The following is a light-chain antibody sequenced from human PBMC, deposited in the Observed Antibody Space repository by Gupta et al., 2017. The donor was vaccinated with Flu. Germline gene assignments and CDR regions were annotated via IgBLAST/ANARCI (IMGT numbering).Light chain of an antibody. CDR2: GAS. Sequence: EIVMTPSPATLSVSPGERATLPCRASQSVSSNLACYQQKPGQAPRLLIYGASTRATGIPARFSGSGSGTEFSLTISSLQAEDVAVYYCQQYNNWPPLTFGGGTKVEIK. J-gene: IGKJ4*01. V-gene: IGKV3D-15*01. CDR1: QSVSSN. CDR3: QQYNNWPPLT.